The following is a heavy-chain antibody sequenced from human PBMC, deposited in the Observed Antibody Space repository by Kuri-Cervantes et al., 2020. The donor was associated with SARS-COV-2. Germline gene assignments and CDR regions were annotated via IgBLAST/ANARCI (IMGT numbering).Heavy chain of an antibody. V-gene: IGHV3-30*04. D-gene: IGHD2-2*01. CDR1: GFTFSSYA. J-gene: IGHJ6*03. Sequence: GGSPRLSPAASGFTFSSYAMHWVRQAPGKGLEWVAVISYDGSNKYYADSVKGRFTISRDNSKNTLYLQMNSLRAEDTAVYYCARANIVVVPAALGAIIYYYYYMDVWGKGTTVTVSS. CDR3: ARANIVVVPAALGAIIYYYYYMDV. CDR2: ISYDGSNK.